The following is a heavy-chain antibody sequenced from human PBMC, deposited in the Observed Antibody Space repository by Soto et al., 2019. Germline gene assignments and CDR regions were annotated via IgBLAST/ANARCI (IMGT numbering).Heavy chain of an antibody. J-gene: IGHJ5*02. D-gene: IGHD3-10*01. Sequence: QVQLQQWGAGLLKPSETLSLTCAVYGGSFSGYYWSWIRQPPGKGLEWIGEINHSGSTNYNPSLKSRVTISVDTSKNQFSLKLSSVTAADTAVYYCARGILLWFGGLWRQLGWFDPWGQGTLVTVSS. CDR1: GGSFSGYY. V-gene: IGHV4-34*01. CDR2: INHSGST. CDR3: ARGILLWFGGLWRQLGWFDP.